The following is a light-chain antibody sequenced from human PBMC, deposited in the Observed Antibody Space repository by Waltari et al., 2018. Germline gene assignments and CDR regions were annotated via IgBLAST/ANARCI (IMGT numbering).Light chain of an antibody. CDR1: SSNIGAGHA. CDR2: GNT. V-gene: IGLV1-40*01. Sequence: QPVLTQPPSVSGAPGQRVTISCTGSSSNIGAGHAVQWYRHLPGTAPKLLIWGNTNRPSGVPDRFSGSKSDTSVSLAITGLQADDEATYFCQSYDTTLKNVIFGGGTKLTV. J-gene: IGLJ2*01. CDR3: QSYDTTLKNVI.